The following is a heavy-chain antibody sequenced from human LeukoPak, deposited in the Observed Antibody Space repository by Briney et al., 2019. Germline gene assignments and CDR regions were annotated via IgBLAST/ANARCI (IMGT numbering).Heavy chain of an antibody. V-gene: IGHV3-21*01. Sequence: GGSLRLSCAASGFTFSSYSMNWVRQAPGKGLEWVSSISSSSSYIYYADSVKGRFTISRDNAKNSLYLQMNSLRAEDTAVYYCARDQGYYDSSGYEYFQHWGQGTLVTVSS. J-gene: IGHJ1*01. CDR2: ISSSSSYI. CDR3: ARDQGYYDSSGYEYFQH. CDR1: GFTFSSYS. D-gene: IGHD3-22*01.